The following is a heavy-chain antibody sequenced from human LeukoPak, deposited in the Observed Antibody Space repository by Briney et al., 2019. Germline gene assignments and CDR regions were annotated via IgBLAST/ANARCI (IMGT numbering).Heavy chain of an antibody. CDR2: ISAYNGNT. V-gene: IGHV1-18*01. J-gene: IGHJ6*03. CDR1: GYTFTSYG. CDR3: ARTEDTAMASRYYYYYMDV. D-gene: IGHD5-18*01. Sequence: ASVKVSCKASGYTFTSYGISCVRLAPGQGLEWMGWISAYNGNTNYAQKLQGRVTMTTDTSTSTAYMELRSLRSDDTAVYYCARTEDTAMASRYYYYYMDVWGKGTTVTVSS.